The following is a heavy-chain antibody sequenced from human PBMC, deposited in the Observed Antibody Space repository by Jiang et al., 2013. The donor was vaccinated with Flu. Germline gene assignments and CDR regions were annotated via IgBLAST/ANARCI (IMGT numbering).Heavy chain of an antibody. D-gene: IGHD2-2*01. J-gene: IGHJ4*02. CDR2: IYPGDSDT. Sequence: GAEVKKPGESLKISCKGSGYSFTSYWIGWVRQMPGKGLEWMGIIYPGDSDTRYSPSFQGQVTISADKSISTAYLQWSSLKASDTAMYYCASIVVVPAAEYYFDYWGQGTLVTVSS. V-gene: IGHV5-51*03. CDR3: ASIVVVPAAEYYFDY. CDR1: GYSFTSYW.